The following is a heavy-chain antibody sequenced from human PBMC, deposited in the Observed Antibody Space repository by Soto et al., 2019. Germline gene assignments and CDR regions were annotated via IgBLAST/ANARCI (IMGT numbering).Heavy chain of an antibody. Sequence: PGGSLRLSCAASGFTLTTYGMHWVRQAPGKGLEWVAAMSYDGTKEYYADSVKGRFTISRDSSRNTLFLQLNSLRAEDTAVYYCAKEFGSTWIDHWGEGT. CDR2: MSYDGTKE. D-gene: IGHD6-13*01. J-gene: IGHJ4*02. CDR1: GFTLTTYG. V-gene: IGHV3-30*18. CDR3: AKEFGSTWIDH.